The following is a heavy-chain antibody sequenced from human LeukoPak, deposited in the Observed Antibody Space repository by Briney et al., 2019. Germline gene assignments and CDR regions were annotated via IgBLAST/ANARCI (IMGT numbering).Heavy chain of an antibody. D-gene: IGHD3-10*01. V-gene: IGHV5-51*01. Sequence: GESLKISCNVSGYSFTSYWIGWVRQMPGKGLECMGIIYPGDSDTRYSPSFQGQVTISADKSISTAYVQWSSLKASDSAIYYCARRGRGGSGFEDAFDIWGQGTMVTVSS. J-gene: IGHJ3*02. CDR1: GYSFTSYW. CDR2: IYPGDSDT. CDR3: ARRGRGGSGFEDAFDI.